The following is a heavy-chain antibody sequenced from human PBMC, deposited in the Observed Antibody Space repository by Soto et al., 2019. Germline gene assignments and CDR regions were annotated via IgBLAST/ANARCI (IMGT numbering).Heavy chain of an antibody. D-gene: IGHD5-18*01. CDR3: ARDPGGYSYNFDH. V-gene: IGHV3-48*02. CDR2: IKRTSDII. Sequence: GSLRLSCEASGFTFSSYSMNWVRQAPGRGLEWVSYIKRTSDIIYYADSVRGRFTISRDNAKNSLYLQMNSLRDDDTAVYYCARDPGGYSYNFDHWGQGILVTVSS. J-gene: IGHJ4*02. CDR1: GFTFSSYS.